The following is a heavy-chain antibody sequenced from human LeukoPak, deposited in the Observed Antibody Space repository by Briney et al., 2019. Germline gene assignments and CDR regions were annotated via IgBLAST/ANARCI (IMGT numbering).Heavy chain of an antibody. J-gene: IGHJ4*02. CDR1: GFTFSSYA. V-gene: IGHV3-30*04. Sequence: GGSLRLSCAASGFTFSSYAMHWVRQAPGKGLEWVAVISYDGSNKYYADSVKGRFTISRDNSKNSLYLQMNSLRAEDTAVHYCARDGDYDILTGYPDYWGQGTLVTVSS. CDR3: ARDGDYDILTGYPDY. CDR2: ISYDGSNK. D-gene: IGHD3-9*01.